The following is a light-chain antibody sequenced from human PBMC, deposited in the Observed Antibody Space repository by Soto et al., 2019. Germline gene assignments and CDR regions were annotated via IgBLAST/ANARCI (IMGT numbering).Light chain of an antibody. CDR3: SSYTGTTMV. CDR1: SSDIGSYNY. V-gene: IGLV2-14*01. J-gene: IGLJ3*02. CDR2: EVS. Sequence: QSALTQPASVSGSPGQSITISCTGASSDIGSYNYVSWYQQHLGKAPKLIIYEVSNRPSGVSNRLSGSKSGNTASLTISGLQTEDEADYYCSSYTGTTMVFGGGTKLTVL.